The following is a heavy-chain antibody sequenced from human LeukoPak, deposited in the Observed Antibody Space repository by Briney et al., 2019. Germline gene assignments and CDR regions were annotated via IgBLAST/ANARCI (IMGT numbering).Heavy chain of an antibody. D-gene: IGHD3-16*01. V-gene: IGHV4-59*11. Sequence: PSETLSLTRTVSGDSISSHFWSWIRQPPGKGLEWIGFIHYSGITNYNPPLKSRVTISVDTSKNQFSLKLNSVTAADTAVYYCAKMGEQTPGSSYYYYYMDVWGKETTVSVSS. CDR2: IHYSGIT. J-gene: IGHJ6*03. CDR3: AKMGEQTPGSSYYYYYMDV. CDR1: GDSISSHF.